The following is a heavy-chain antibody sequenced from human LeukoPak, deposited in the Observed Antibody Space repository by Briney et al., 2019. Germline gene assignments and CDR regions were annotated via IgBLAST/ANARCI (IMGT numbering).Heavy chain of an antibody. V-gene: IGHV3-7*05. Sequence: VGSLRLSCAASGFTFRTSWMTWVRQAPGKGLEWVANIKEDGSEKYYVDSVKGRFTISRDNARNSLYLQINSLRVEDTAVYYCVRDQGWLQFDYWGQGTLVTVSA. J-gene: IGHJ4*02. D-gene: IGHD5-24*01. CDR3: VRDQGWLQFDY. CDR1: GFTFRTSW. CDR2: IKEDGSEK.